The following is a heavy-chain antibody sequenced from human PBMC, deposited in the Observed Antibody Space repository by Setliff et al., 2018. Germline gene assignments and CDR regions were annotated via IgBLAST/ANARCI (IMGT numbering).Heavy chain of an antibody. V-gene: IGHV4-38-2*02. CDR3: AGGRRYDYGWDFDY. Sequence: KTSETLSPTCTVSGYSISSGHYWGWIRQPPGKGLEWIGSISHSGSTYYNPSLRSRVTISLDTSKNQFSPKLTSVTAADTAVYYCAGGRRYDYGWDFDYWGQGTLVTVSS. CDR2: ISHSGST. D-gene: IGHD4-17*01. J-gene: IGHJ4*02. CDR1: GYSISSGHY.